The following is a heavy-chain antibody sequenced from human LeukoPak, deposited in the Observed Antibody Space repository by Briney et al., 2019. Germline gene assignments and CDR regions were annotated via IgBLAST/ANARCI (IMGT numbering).Heavy chain of an antibody. CDR3: ARERSVAGTGTSFDY. J-gene: IGHJ4*02. CDR2: INPSGDNT. Sequence: GASVKVSCKASGYTFTSYYIHWVRQAPGQGLEWMGIINPSGDNTNYAQKFQGRVTMTRDTSTSTVYMELSSLRSEDTAVYYCARERSVAGTGTSFDYWGQGTLVTVSS. CDR1: GYTFTSYY. V-gene: IGHV1-46*01. D-gene: IGHD6-19*01.